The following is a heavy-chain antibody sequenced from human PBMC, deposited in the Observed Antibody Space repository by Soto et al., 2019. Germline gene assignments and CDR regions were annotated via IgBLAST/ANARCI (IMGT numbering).Heavy chain of an antibody. J-gene: IGHJ6*02. CDR2: IIPIFGTA. D-gene: IGHD2-2*01. CDR3: ARGRPALYYYYGMDV. V-gene: IGHV1-69*13. CDR1: GGTFGSYA. Sequence: GASVKVSCKASGGTFGSYAISWVRQAPGQGLEWMGGIIPIFGTANYAQKFQGRVTITADESTSTAYMELSSLRSEDTAVYYCARGRPALYYYYGMDVWGQGTTVTVSS.